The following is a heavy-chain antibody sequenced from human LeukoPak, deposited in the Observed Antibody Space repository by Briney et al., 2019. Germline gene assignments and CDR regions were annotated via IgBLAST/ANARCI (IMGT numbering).Heavy chain of an antibody. V-gene: IGHV3-48*04. CDR1: GFTFNNYH. CDR3: ARDYISDSFDY. Sequence: HPGGSLRLSCAVSGFTFNNYHMNWVRQAPGKGLEWVSYISTTSNSIYYADSVKGRFTISRDNAKNSLYLQMNSLRAEDTAVYYCARDYISDSFDYWGQGTQVTVSS. CDR2: ISTTSNSI. J-gene: IGHJ4*02. D-gene: IGHD3-10*01.